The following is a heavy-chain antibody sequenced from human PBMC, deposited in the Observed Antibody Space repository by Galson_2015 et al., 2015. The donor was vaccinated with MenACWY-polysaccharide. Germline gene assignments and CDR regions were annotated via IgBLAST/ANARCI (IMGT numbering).Heavy chain of an antibody. D-gene: IGHD1-26*01. V-gene: IGHV3-23*01. J-gene: IGHJ4*02. CDR3: VKGGWADN. CDR2: ISPGSETA. Sequence: SLRLSCAASGFNFSILVMTWVRQGPGKGLEWVSAISPGSETAYYSDSVKGRFTISRDSSKDTLHLQMDSLRAEDTAVYYCVKGGWADNWGRGTLVTVSS. CDR1: GFNFSILV.